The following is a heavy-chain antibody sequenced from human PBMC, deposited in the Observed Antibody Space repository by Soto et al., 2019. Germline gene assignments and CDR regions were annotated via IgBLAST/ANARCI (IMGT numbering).Heavy chain of an antibody. CDR2: IWYDGSNK. CDR3: ASLYYYGAGTPDY. V-gene: IGHV3-33*01. CDR1: GFTFTTYG. Sequence: VQLVESGGGVVQPGRSLRLSCAASGFTFTTYGMHWVRQAPGKGLEWVAVIWYDGSNKYYADSVKGRFTIARDNSKNTLYLQMNSLRAEDTAVYYCASLYYYGAGTPDYWGQGTLDTVSS. J-gene: IGHJ4*02. D-gene: IGHD3-10*01.